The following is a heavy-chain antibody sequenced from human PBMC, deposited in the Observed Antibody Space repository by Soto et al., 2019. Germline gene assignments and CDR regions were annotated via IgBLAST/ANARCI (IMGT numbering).Heavy chain of an antibody. CDR1: GGSISSGGYY. V-gene: IGHV4-31*03. Sequence: SETLSLTCTVSGGSISSGGYYWTWIRHHPGKGLEWIGYTYYGGSTFYSPSLKSRLIISLDTSKNQFSLKLSSVTAADTAVYYCARGYYDILTGYIDYWGQGTRVTVSS. J-gene: IGHJ4*02. D-gene: IGHD3-9*01. CDR3: ARGYYDILTGYIDY. CDR2: TYYGGST.